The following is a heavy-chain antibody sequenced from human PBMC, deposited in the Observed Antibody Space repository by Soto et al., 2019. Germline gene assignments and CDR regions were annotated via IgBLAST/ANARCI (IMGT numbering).Heavy chain of an antibody. CDR2: IYHSGST. CDR1: GGSISSGDYS. J-gene: IGHJ4*02. Sequence: SETLSLTCAVSGGSISSGDYSWSWIRQPPGKGLEWIGYIYHSGSTNYNPSLKSRVTISVDTSKNQFSLKLSSVTAADTAVYYCGGITVAHWGQGTQVTVSS. V-gene: IGHV4-30-2*01. CDR3: GGITVAH. D-gene: IGHD6-13*01.